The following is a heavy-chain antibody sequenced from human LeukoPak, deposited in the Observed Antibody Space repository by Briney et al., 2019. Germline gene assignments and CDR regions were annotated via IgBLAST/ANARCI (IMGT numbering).Heavy chain of an antibody. CDR3: ARDTWLARHYYYYGMDV. V-gene: IGHV1-46*01. Sequence: ASVKVSCKASGYTFTSYYMHWVRQAPGQGLEWMGIINPSGGSTSYAQKFQGRVTMTRDTSTSTVYMELSSLRSEDTAVYYRARDTWLARHYYYYGMDVWGQGTTVTVSS. D-gene: IGHD6-19*01. CDR1: GYTFTSYY. CDR2: INPSGGST. J-gene: IGHJ6*02.